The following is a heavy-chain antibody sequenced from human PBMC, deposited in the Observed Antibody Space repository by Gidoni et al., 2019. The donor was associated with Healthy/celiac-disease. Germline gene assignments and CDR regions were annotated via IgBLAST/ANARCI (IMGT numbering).Heavy chain of an antibody. CDR2: INHSGST. V-gene: IGHV4-34*01. D-gene: IGHD6-19*01. J-gene: IGHJ4*02. CDR3: ARFKTWLDAIFDY. CDR1: GGSFSGYY. Sequence: QVQLQQWGAGLLKPSETLSLTCAVYGGSFSGYYWSWIRQPPGKGLEWIGEINHSGSTNYNPSLKSRDTISVDTSKNQFSLKLSSVTAADTAVYYCARFKTWLDAIFDYWGQGTLVTVSS.